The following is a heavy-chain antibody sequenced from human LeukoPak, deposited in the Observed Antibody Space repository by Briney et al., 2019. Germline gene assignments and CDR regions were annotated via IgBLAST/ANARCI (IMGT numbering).Heavy chain of an antibody. CDR2: ISYDGSNK. V-gene: IGHV3-30*03. CDR3: ARDLGMVRGVPYNWFDP. Sequence: GGSLRLSCAASGFTFSSYGMHWVRQAPGKGLEWVAVISYDGSNKYYADSVKGRFTISRDNSKNTLYLQMNSLRAEDTAVYYCARDLGMVRGVPYNWFDPWGQGTLVTVSS. D-gene: IGHD3-10*01. J-gene: IGHJ5*02. CDR1: GFTFSSYG.